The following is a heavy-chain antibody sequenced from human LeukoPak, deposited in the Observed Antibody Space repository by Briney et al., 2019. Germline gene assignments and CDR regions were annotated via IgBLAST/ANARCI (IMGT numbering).Heavy chain of an antibody. CDR3: ARESGYDPRYFDY. Sequence: GGSLRLSCAASGFTFSSYEMNWVRQAPGKGLEWVSYISSSGSTIYYADSVKGRFTISRDNAKNSLYLQMNSLRAEDTAVYYCARESGYDPRYFDYWGQGTLVTVSS. J-gene: IGHJ4*02. D-gene: IGHD5-12*01. V-gene: IGHV3-48*03. CDR2: ISSSGSTI. CDR1: GFTFSSYE.